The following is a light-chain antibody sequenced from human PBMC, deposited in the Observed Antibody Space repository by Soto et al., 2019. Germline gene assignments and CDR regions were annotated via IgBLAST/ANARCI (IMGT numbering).Light chain of an antibody. J-gene: IGLJ2*01. CDR2: DVS. CDR1: SSDVGGYNY. Sequence: QSALTQPASVSGSPGQSITISCTGTSSDVGGYNYVSWYQQYPGKAPKLMIYDVSNRPSGVSNRFSGSKSGNTASLTISGLKVEDGAVYYCSSYTSSSPLVFGGGTKLTVL. CDR3: SSYTSSSPLV. V-gene: IGLV2-14*01.